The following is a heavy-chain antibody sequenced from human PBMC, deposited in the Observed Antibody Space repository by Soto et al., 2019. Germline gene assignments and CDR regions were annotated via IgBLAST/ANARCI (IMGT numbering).Heavy chain of an antibody. CDR2: ISFDGNNK. Sequence: QVQLAESGGGVVQPGRSLRLSCAASGFTFITYGMHWVRQAPGKGLEWVAVISFDGNNKDYADSVKGRFTISRDNSKNTLYLQRSSLRAEDTAVYYWAKGRRALTMDYFAYWGQGTLVTVSS. CDR3: AKGRRALTMDYFAY. V-gene: IGHV3-30*18. CDR1: GFTFITYG. J-gene: IGHJ4*02. D-gene: IGHD3-10*01.